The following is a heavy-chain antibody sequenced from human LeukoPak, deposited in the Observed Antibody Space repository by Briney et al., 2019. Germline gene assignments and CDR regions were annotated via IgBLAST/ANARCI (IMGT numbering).Heavy chain of an antibody. J-gene: IGHJ3*02. Sequence: ASVKVSCKASGYTFTGYYMHWVRQAPGQGLEWMGWINPNSGGTNYAQKFQGRVTMTRDTSISTAYMELSRLRSDDTAVYYCARDRYCSGGSCHGGRAFDIWGQGTMVTVSS. CDR2: INPNSGGT. V-gene: IGHV1-2*02. CDR1: GYTFTGYY. D-gene: IGHD2-15*01. CDR3: ARDRYCSGGSCHGGRAFDI.